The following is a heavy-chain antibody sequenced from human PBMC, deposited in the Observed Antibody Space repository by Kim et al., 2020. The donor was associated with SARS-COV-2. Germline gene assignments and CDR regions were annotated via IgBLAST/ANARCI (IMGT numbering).Heavy chain of an antibody. D-gene: IGHD1-26*01. CDR3: TRWEEGFDP. J-gene: IGHJ5*02. CDR2: IKNKANNYAT. Sequence: GGSLRLSCAASGFTFSGSVMHWVRQASGKGLEWVGRIKNKANNYATAYAASVKGRFTIPRDDSKNTAYLQMNSMKTEDTAVYYCTRWEEGFDPWGQGTLV. V-gene: IGHV3-73*01. CDR1: GFTFSGSV.